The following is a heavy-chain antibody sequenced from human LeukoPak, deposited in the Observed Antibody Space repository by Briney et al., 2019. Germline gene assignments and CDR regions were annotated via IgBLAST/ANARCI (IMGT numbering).Heavy chain of an antibody. D-gene: IGHD6-6*01. CDR3: ARSLYSSPWYYYYYYMDV. J-gene: IGHJ6*03. CDR1: GGSISSHY. Sequence: PSETLSLTCTVTGGSISSHYWSWIRQPPGKGLEWIGYIYYSGSTNYNPSLKSRATISVDTSKNQFSLKLSSVTAADTAVYYCARSLYSSPWYYYYYYMDVWGKGTTVTVSS. V-gene: IGHV4-59*11. CDR2: IYYSGST.